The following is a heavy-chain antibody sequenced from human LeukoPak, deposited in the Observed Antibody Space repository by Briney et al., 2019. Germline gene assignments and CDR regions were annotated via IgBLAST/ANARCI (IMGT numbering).Heavy chain of an antibody. V-gene: IGHV3-11*01. CDR2: ISGSGSTI. CDR3: ARYSRSYYDFWSGLNWFDP. Sequence: GGSLRLSCAASGFTFSDYYMSWIRQAPGKGLEWVSYISGSGSTIYYADSVKGRFTISRDNAKNSLYLQMNSLRAEDTAVYYCARYSRSYYDFWSGLNWFDPWGQGTLVTVSS. D-gene: IGHD3-3*01. CDR1: GFTFSDYY. J-gene: IGHJ5*02.